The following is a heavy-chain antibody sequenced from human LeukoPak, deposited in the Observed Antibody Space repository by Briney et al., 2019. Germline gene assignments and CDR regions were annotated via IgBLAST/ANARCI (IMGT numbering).Heavy chain of an antibody. V-gene: IGHV3-30-3*01. CDR1: GFTFSSYA. J-gene: IGHJ4*02. CDR2: ISYDGSNK. Sequence: PGRSLRLSCAASGFTFSSYAMHWVRQAPGKGLEWVAVISYDGSNKYYADSVEGRFTISRDNSKNTLYLQMNSLRAEDTAVYYCARDSAHSSRDESGLWYYFDYWGQGTLVTVSS. D-gene: IGHD6-13*01. CDR3: ARDSAHSSRDESGLWYYFDY.